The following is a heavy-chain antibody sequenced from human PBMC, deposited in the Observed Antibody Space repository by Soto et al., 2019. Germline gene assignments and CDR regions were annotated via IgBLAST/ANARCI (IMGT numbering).Heavy chain of an antibody. CDR3: ASQIVVVGKTCMDV. CDR1: GFTFSSYG. J-gene: IGHJ6*02. D-gene: IGHD3-22*01. Sequence: PGGSLRLSCAASGFTFSSYGMHWVRQAPGKGLEWVAVIWYDGSNKYYADSVKGRFTISRDNSKNTLYLQMNSLRAEDTAVYYCASQIVVVGKTCMDVWGQGTTVTVSS. V-gene: IGHV3-33*01. CDR2: IWYDGSNK.